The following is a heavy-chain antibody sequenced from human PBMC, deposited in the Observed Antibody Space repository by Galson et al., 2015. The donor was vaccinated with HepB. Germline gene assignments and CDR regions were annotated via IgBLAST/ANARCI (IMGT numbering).Heavy chain of an antibody. J-gene: IGHJ3*02. V-gene: IGHV3-11*01. Sequence: SLRLSCAASGFTFSDYYMSWIRQAPGKGLEWVSYISSNGSTIYYADSVKGRFTISRDDAKNSLYLQMNSLRAEDTAMYYCARDMRAGDAFDIWGQGTMVTVSS. CDR1: GFTFSDYY. D-gene: IGHD2-2*01. CDR2: ISSNGSTI. CDR3: ARDMRAGDAFDI.